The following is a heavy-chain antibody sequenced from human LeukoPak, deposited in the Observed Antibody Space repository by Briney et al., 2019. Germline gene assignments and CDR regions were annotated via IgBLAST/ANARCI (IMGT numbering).Heavy chain of an antibody. CDR2: FDPEDGET. J-gene: IGHJ3*02. Sequence: ASVKVSCKVSGYTLTELSMHWVRQAPGKGLEWMGGFDPEDGETIYAQKFQGRVTMTEDTSTDTAYMELSSLRSEDTAVYYCAPNPMSLPSPPLVTLPPRYAFDIWAKGQWSPSLQ. CDR1: GYTLTELS. D-gene: IGHD4-4*01. V-gene: IGHV1-24*01. CDR3: APNPMSLPSPPLVTLPPRYAFDI.